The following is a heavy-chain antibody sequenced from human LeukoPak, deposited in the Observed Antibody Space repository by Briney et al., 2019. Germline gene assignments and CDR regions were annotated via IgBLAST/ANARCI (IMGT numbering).Heavy chain of an antibody. CDR2: IQFDESDK. J-gene: IGHJ3*01. Sequence: GGSLRLSCAASGFSFSDYGMHWVRQTPGTGLEWVTFIQFDESDKFYADSVKGRFIISRDNSKSTLYLQMESLRLDDTAVYYCAKESKGSESSFDLWGQGTMVTVSS. V-gene: IGHV3-30*02. D-gene: IGHD3-10*01. CDR1: GFSFSDYG. CDR3: AKESKGSESSFDL.